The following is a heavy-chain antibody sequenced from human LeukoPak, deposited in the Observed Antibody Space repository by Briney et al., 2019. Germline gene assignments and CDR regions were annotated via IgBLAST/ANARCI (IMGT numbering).Heavy chain of an antibody. Sequence: GGSLRLSCAASGFTFSSYTMSWVRQAPGKGLEWVSSISSDRTTIFYADSVKGRFTISRDNAQNSLYLQMNSLRDEDTAVYYCAGQKGMDYWGQGTLVIVSS. CDR3: AGQKGMDY. V-gene: IGHV3-48*02. J-gene: IGHJ4*02. CDR2: ISSDRTTI. CDR1: GFTFSSYT.